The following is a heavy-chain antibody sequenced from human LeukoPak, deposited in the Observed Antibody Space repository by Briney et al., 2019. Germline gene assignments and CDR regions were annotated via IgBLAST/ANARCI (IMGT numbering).Heavy chain of an antibody. CDR1: GYTFTSYG. CDR2: ISAYNGNT. J-gene: IGHJ3*02. CDR3: ARDNRRFLEWAPLAFDI. V-gene: IGHV1-18*01. D-gene: IGHD3-3*01. Sequence: ASVKVSCKASGYTFTSYGISWVRQAPGQGLEWMGWISAYNGNTNYAQKLQGRVTMTTDTSTSTAYMELRSLRSDDTAVYYCARDNRRFLEWAPLAFDIWGQGTMVTVSS.